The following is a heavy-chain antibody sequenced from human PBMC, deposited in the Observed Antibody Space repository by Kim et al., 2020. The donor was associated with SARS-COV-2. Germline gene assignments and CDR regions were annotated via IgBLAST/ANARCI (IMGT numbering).Heavy chain of an antibody. Sequence: ASVKVSCKASGYTFTSYYMHWVRQAPGQGLEWMGIINPSGGSTSYAQKFQGRVTMTRDTSTSTVYMELSSLRSEDTAVYYCARGGFGEFPPDAFDIWGQGTMVTVSS. CDR2: INPSGGST. D-gene: IGHD3-10*01. CDR1: GYTFTSYY. CDR3: ARGGFGEFPPDAFDI. V-gene: IGHV1-46*01. J-gene: IGHJ3*02.